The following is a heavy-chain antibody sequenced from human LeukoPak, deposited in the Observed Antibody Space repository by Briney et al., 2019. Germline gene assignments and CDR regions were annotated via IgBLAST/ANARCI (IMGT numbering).Heavy chain of an antibody. CDR1: GFTFSSYG. CDR2: ISYDGSNK. J-gene: IGHJ6*03. CDR3: AAGLDYYYYYYMDV. V-gene: IGHV3-30*03. Sequence: PGGSLRLSCAASGFTFSSYGMHWVRQAPGKGLEWVAVISYDGSNKYYADSVKGRFTISRDNSKNTLYLQMNSLRAEDTALYYCAAGLDYYYYYYMDVWGKGTTVTVSS.